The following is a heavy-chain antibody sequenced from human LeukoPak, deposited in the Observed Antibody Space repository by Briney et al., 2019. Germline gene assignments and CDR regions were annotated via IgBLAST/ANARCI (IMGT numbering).Heavy chain of an antibody. J-gene: IGHJ4*02. CDR2: FGTRSTSI. CDR1: GFTFSGYS. Sequence: AGSLRLSCTASGFTFSGYSMNWIRQAPGKGLEWVSSFGTRSTSIYHAGSVKGRFAISRDNAKNLLYLQMNSLRAEDTALYYCAREVSEGFDFWGQGTLVAVSS. V-gene: IGHV3-21*01. D-gene: IGHD3-22*01. CDR3: AREVSEGFDF.